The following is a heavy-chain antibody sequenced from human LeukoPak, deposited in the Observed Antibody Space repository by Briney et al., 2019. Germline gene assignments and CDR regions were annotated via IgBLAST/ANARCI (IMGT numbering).Heavy chain of an antibody. CDR1: GFTFSSYG. CDR2: ISYDGSNK. Sequence: PGGSLRLSCAASGFTFSSYGMHWVRQAPGKGLEWVAVISYDGSNKYYADSVKGRFTISRDNSKNTLYLQMNSLRAEDTAVYYCAKDRLMVYAMSALSGYYYYMDVWGKGTTVTVSS. J-gene: IGHJ6*03. CDR3: AKDRLMVYAMSALSGYYYYMDV. V-gene: IGHV3-30*18. D-gene: IGHD2-8*01.